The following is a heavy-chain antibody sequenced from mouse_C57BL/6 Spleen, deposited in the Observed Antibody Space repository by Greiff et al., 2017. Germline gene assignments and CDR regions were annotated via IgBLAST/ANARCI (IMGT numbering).Heavy chain of an antibody. CDR1: GYTFTDYN. Sequence: VQLQQSGPELVKPGASVKIPCKASGYTFTDYNMDWVKQSHGKSLEWIGDINPNNGGTIYNQKFKGKATLTVDKSSSTAYMELRSLTSEDTAVYYCARSGYSNWFAYWGQGTLVTVSA. CDR3: ARSGYSNWFAY. CDR2: INPNNGGT. V-gene: IGHV1-18*01. D-gene: IGHD2-5*01. J-gene: IGHJ3*01.